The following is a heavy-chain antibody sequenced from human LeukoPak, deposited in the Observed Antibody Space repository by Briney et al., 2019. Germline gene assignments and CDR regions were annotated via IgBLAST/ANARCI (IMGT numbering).Heavy chain of an antibody. V-gene: IGHV4-34*01. CDR3: ARALSYYYYMDV. D-gene: IGHD2/OR15-2a*01. Sequence: PSETLSLTCAVYGGSFSGYYWSWIRQPPGKGLEWIGEINHSGSTNYNPSLKSRVTISVDTSKNQFSLKLSSVTAADTAVYYCARALSYYYYMDVWGKGTTVTVPS. CDR1: GGSFSGYY. J-gene: IGHJ6*03. CDR2: INHSGST.